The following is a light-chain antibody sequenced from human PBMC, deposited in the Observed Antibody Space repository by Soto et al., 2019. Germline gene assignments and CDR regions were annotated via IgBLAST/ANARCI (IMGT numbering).Light chain of an antibody. CDR2: AAS. V-gene: IGKV1-9*01. CDR1: QDITAY. J-gene: IGKJ4*01. Sequence: DIQLTQSPPFLSASVGDRVTITCRASQDITAYLAWYQQKPGKAPTLLIHAASALHTGVPPRFSGTGSDTEYTLTLRAMQPEDFITYFCQQLNAFPFTFGGGTKVEIK. CDR3: QQLNAFPFT.